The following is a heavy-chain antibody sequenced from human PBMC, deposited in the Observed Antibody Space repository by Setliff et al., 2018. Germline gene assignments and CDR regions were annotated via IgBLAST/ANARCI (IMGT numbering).Heavy chain of an antibody. CDR3: ARSDHLVVDGFDV. CDR2: VNPNSGGT. CDR1: GYTFTGYY. Sequence: ASVKVSCKASGYTFTGYYMHWVRQAPGQGLEWMGWVNPNSGGTNYAQKFQGWVTMTRDTSITTAYMELSRLTSDDMAVYFCARSDHLVVDGFDVWGQGTMVTVSS. D-gene: IGHD3-16*01. V-gene: IGHV1-2*04. J-gene: IGHJ3*01.